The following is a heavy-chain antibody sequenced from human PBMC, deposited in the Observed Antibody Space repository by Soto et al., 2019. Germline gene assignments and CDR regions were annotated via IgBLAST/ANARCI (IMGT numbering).Heavy chain of an antibody. Sequence: GGSLRLSCAASGFTFSSYGMHWVRQAPGKGLEWVAVIWYDGSNKYYADSVKGRFTISRDNSKNTLYLQMNSLRAEDTAVYYCARDTGSSWPDAFDIWGQGTMVTVSS. D-gene: IGHD6-13*01. J-gene: IGHJ3*02. CDR3: ARDTGSSWPDAFDI. CDR2: IWYDGSNK. V-gene: IGHV3-33*01. CDR1: GFTFSSYG.